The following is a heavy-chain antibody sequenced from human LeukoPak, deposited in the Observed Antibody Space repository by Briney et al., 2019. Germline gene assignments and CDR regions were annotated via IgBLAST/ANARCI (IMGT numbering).Heavy chain of an antibody. D-gene: IGHD3-3*01. CDR3: ARGSVGVVQYYYYYYYMDV. CDR1: GGSISNYY. Sequence: SETLSLTCTVSGGSISNYYWSWIRQPPGKELEWIGYISYSGNTDSNPSLKSRVTISVDTSKNQFSLKLSSVTAADTAVYYCARGSVGVVQYYYYYYYMDVWGKGTTVTVSS. CDR2: ISYSGNT. J-gene: IGHJ6*03. V-gene: IGHV4-59*08.